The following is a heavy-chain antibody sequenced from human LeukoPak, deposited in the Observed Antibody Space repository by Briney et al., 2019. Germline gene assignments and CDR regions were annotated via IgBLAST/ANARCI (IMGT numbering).Heavy chain of an antibody. CDR3: ARDGGAEEGIDY. Sequence: GASVKVSCKASGYTFTGYYMHWVRQAPGQGLEWMGWINPNSDGTNYAQKFQGRVTMTRDTSISTAYMELSRLRSDDTAVYYCARDGGAEEGIDYWGQGTLVTVSS. J-gene: IGHJ4*02. V-gene: IGHV1-2*02. D-gene: IGHD3-16*01. CDR2: INPNSDGT. CDR1: GYTFTGYY.